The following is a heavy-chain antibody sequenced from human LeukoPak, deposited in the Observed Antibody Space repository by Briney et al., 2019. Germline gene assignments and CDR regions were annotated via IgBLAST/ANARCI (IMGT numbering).Heavy chain of an antibody. V-gene: IGHV3-21*01. CDR1: GFTFSSYS. Sequence: PGGSLRLSCAASGFTFSSYSMNWVRQAPGKGLEWVSSISSSSSYIYYADSVKGRFTISRDNAKNSLYLQMTSLRAEDTAVYYCARHAASPYYFWSGYYTDYYYYMDVWGKGTTVTVSS. J-gene: IGHJ6*03. D-gene: IGHD3-3*01. CDR3: ARHAASPYYFWSGYYTDYYYYMDV. CDR2: ISSSSSYI.